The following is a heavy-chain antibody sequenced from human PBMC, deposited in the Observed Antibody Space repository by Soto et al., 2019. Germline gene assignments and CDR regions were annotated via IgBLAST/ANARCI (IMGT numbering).Heavy chain of an antibody. Sequence: ASVQVSCKASGYTFTGYYMHWVRQAPGQGLEWMGWINPNSGGTNYAQKFQGWVTMTRDTSISTAYMELSRLRSDDTAVYYCARSPGYCISTSCYGHYYYGMDVWGQGTTVTVSS. D-gene: IGHD2-2*01. CDR1: GYTFTGYY. CDR3: ARSPGYCISTSCYGHYYYGMDV. CDR2: INPNSGGT. J-gene: IGHJ6*02. V-gene: IGHV1-2*04.